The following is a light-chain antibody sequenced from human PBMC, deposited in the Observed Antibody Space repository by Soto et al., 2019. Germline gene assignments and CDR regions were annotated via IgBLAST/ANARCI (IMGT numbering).Light chain of an antibody. Sequence: DIQMTQSPSTLSASVGDRVTITCRASQSIGRFLAWYQHQPGKAPKLLIYDAPTLESGVPSRFSGTGSGTEFTFSITSLQPVDFGTYYCQQCYMGWTFGQGTKVDFK. V-gene: IGKV1-5*01. CDR3: QQCYMGWT. J-gene: IGKJ1*01. CDR1: QSIGRF. CDR2: DAP.